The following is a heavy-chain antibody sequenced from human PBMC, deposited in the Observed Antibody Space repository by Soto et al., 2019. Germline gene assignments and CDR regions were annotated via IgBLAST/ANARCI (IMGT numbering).Heavy chain of an antibody. CDR1: VYSFTSYW. CDR2: IYPGDSDT. D-gene: IGHD3-22*01. CDR3: ARHGGVEYYYDSSGTKDAFDI. Sequence: GESLKISCKGSVYSFTSYWIGWVRQMPGKGLEWMGIIYPGDSDTRYSPSFQGQVTISADKSISTAYLQWSSPKASDTAMYYCARHGGVEYYYDSSGTKDAFDIWGQGTMVTV. J-gene: IGHJ3*02. V-gene: IGHV5-51*01.